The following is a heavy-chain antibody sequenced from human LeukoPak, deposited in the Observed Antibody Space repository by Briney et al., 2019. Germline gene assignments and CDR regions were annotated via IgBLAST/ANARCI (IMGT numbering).Heavy chain of an antibody. CDR3: ATGRRQWGLLLQFDY. V-gene: IGHV1-24*01. CDR1: GYTLTELS. J-gene: IGHJ4*02. CDR2: FDPEDGET. Sequence: ASVKVSCKVSGYTLTELSMHWVRQAPGKGLEWMGGFDPEDGETIYAQKFQGRVTMTEDTSTDTAYMELSSLRSEDTAVYYCATGRRQWGLLLQFDYWGQGTLVTVSS. D-gene: IGHD1-26*01.